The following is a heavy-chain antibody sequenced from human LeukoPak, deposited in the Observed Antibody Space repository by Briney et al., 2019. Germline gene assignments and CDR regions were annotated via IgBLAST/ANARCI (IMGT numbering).Heavy chain of an antibody. Sequence: GGSLRLSCAASGFTFSSYWMHWVRQAPGKGLVWVSRINNDGTSINYADSVKGRFTISRDNGKNTLFLQMNSLRAEDTAVYYCARVSAAGTAFDIWGQGTMVTVSS. CDR3: ARVSAAGTAFDI. D-gene: IGHD6-13*01. V-gene: IGHV3-74*01. J-gene: IGHJ3*02. CDR1: GFTFSSYW. CDR2: INNDGTSI.